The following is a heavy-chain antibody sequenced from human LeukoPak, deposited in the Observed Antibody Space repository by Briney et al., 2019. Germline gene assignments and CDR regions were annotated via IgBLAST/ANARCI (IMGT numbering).Heavy chain of an antibody. D-gene: IGHD5-18*01. CDR3: AKGGFNYPGY. V-gene: IGHV3-23*01. Sequence: GASLRLSCAASGFTFTIHALTWVRQAPGRGLEWVSEISASGGNTFYADAVKGRFTISRDNSKNTLYLQMNSLRADDTALYYCAKGGFNYPGYWGQGTLVTVSS. CDR1: GFTFTIHA. J-gene: IGHJ4*02. CDR2: ISASGGNT.